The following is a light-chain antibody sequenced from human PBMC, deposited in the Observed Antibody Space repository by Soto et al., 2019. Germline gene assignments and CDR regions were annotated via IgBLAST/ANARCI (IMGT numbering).Light chain of an antibody. CDR1: SSDVGGYNY. Sequence: QSSLTQPASVSGSPGQSITISCTGTSSDVGGYNYVSWYQQHPGKAPKLMIYDVSNRPSGVSNRFSGSKSGNTASLTISGLQVEDEADYYCSSSTSSSTLVVFGGGTQLTVL. CDR2: DVS. CDR3: SSSTSSSTLVV. J-gene: IGLJ2*01. V-gene: IGLV2-14*01.